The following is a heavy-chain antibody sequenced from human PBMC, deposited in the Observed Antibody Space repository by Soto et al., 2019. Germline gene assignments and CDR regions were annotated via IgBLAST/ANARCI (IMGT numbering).Heavy chain of an antibody. CDR3: AKDQKLVQGPDAFDV. Sequence: GGSLRLSCAASGFTFSSYAMSWVRQAPGKGLEWVSAIGGSGGSTYYADSVKGRFTISRDNSKNTLYLQMNSLRAEDTAVYYCAKDQKLVQGPDAFDVWGQGTMVTVSS. V-gene: IGHV3-23*01. CDR2: IGGSGGST. CDR1: GFTFSSYA. D-gene: IGHD6-6*01. J-gene: IGHJ3*01.